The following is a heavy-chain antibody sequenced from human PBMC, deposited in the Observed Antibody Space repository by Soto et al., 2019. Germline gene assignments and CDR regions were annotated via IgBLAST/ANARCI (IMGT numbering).Heavy chain of an antibody. CDR2: IHDSGST. CDR3: ARGWDAGY. J-gene: IGHJ4*02. V-gene: IGHV4-61*01. Sequence: QVQLQESGPGLVKPSETLSLTCTVSGGSVGSGRHYWSWIRQPPGKGLEWIGYIHDSGSTNYVSALXXXVXXAAVPSRNLFFLKVYAVTAAATAVYYCARGWDAGYWGQGTLVTVSS. D-gene: IGHD6-19*01. CDR1: GGSVGSGRHY.